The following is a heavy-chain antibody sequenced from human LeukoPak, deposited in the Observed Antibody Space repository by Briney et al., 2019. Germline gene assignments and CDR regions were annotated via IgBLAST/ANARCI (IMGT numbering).Heavy chain of an antibody. D-gene: IGHD4-17*01. V-gene: IGHV4-38-2*02. CDR1: GFSISSGFY. CDR3: ARVYIYGRSYFDY. CDR2: IHGGGST. J-gene: IGHJ4*02. Sequence: SETLSLTCTVSGFSISSGFYWGWIRQPPGKGLEWIGTIHGGGSTNYNPSLKSRVTISVDTSKNQFSLNLSSVTVADTAIYYCARVYIYGRSYFDYWGQGTLVTVSS.